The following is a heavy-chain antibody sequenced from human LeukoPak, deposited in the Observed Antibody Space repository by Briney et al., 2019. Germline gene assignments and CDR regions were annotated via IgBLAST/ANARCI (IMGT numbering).Heavy chain of an antibody. D-gene: IGHD2-21*01. V-gene: IGHV3-21*01. CDR3: ARDLYSYYAMDV. J-gene: IGHJ6*02. CDR2: ISSSNTYT. Sequence: KPGRSLRLSCAASGFTFNDYRMNWFRQAPGKGLEWVSSISSSNTYTYYADSVKGRFTISRDNAKNSLYLQMNSLRAEDTAVYYCARDLYSYYAMDVWGQGTTVTVSS. CDR1: GFTFNDYR.